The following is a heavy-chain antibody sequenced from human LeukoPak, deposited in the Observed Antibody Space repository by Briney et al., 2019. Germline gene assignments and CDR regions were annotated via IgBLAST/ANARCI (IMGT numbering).Heavy chain of an antibody. CDR2: IWYDGSNK. V-gene: IGHV3-33*01. CDR1: GFTFSSYG. J-gene: IGHJ4*02. D-gene: IGHD3-10*01. Sequence: GGSLRLSCAASGFTFSSYGMHWVRQAPGKGLEWVAVIWYDGSNKYYADSVKGRFTISRDNSKNTLYLQMNSLRAEDTAVYYCARDYGSGDYYFAYWGQGALVTVSP. CDR3: ARDYGSGDYYFAY.